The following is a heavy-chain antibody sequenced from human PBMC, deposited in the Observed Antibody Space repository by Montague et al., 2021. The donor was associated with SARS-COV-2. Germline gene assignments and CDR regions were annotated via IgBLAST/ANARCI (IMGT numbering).Heavy chain of an antibody. Sequence: SETLSLTCTVSGGSISSGSYYWGWIRQPPGKGLEWIGSIHYSGITYYNPSLKSRVTISVDTSKNQFSLKLSSVTAADTAVYYCARHRAKSGIDRMCDYWGQGTLVTVSS. CDR1: GGSISSGSYY. D-gene: IGHD2-8*01. V-gene: IGHV4-39*01. J-gene: IGHJ4*02. CDR2: IHYSGIT. CDR3: ARHRAKSGIDRMCDY.